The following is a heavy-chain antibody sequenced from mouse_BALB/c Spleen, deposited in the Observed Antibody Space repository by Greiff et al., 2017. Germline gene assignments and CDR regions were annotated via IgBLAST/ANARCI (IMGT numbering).Heavy chain of an antibody. V-gene: IGHV1-7*01. CDR3: ATERVWYFDV. Sequence: VQLQQSGAELAKPGASVKMSCKASGYTFTSYWMHWVNQRPGQGLEWIGYINPSTGYTEYNQKFKDKATLTADKSSSTAYMQLSSLTSEDSAVYYCATERVWYFDVWGAGTTVTVSS. CDR2: INPSTGYT. J-gene: IGHJ1*01. CDR1: GYTFTSYW.